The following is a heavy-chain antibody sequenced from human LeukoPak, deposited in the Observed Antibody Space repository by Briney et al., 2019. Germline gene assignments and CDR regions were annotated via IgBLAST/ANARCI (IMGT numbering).Heavy chain of an antibody. V-gene: IGHV3-64D*06. CDR3: VRRLEVPDYDY. Sequence: GRSLRLSCAASGFTFASHAMHWVRQAPGKGLEYISAISGPGDGTYYANSVKGRFTISRDNSKNTLYLQMTSLRADDTATYYCVRRLEVPDYDYWGQGTLVTVSS. J-gene: IGHJ4*02. D-gene: IGHD3-16*01. CDR2: ISGPGDGT. CDR1: GFTFASHA.